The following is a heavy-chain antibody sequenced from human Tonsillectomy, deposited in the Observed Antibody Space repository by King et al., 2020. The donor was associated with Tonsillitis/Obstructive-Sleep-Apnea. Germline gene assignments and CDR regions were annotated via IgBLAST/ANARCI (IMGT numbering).Heavy chain of an antibody. Sequence: VQLVESGGGVVQPGRSLRLSCAASGFTFSSYAMHWVRQAPGKGLEWVALLSYDGSNKYSADSVKGRFTISSDTSKNTLYLQMNSLRAEDTAVYYCARDFRVVVVPAAPGFDPWGQGTLFTVSS. CDR2: LSYDGSNK. CDR3: ARDFRVVVVPAAPGFDP. CDR1: GFTFSSYA. J-gene: IGHJ5*02. D-gene: IGHD2-2*01. V-gene: IGHV3-30*01.